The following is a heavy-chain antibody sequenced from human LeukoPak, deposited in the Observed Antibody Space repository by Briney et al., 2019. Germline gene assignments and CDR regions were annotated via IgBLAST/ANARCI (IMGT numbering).Heavy chain of an antibody. V-gene: IGHV1-2*06. CDR3: AREVYDYVWGSYRPDPCFDY. J-gene: IGHJ4*02. CDR1: GYTFTGYY. D-gene: IGHD3-16*02. CDR2: INPNSGGT. Sequence: ASVKVSCKASGYTFTGYYMHWVRQAPGQGLEWMGRINPNSGGTNYAQKFRSRVTMTRDTSISTAYMELSRLRSDDTAVYYCAREVYDYVWGSYRPDPCFDYWGQGTLVTVSS.